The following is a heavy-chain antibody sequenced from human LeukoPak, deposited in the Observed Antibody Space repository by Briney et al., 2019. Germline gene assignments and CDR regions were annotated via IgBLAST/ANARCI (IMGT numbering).Heavy chain of an antibody. J-gene: IGHJ4*02. CDR1: GFTFGDYA. CDR2: IASETYGGTA. Sequence: GGSLRLSCTASGFTFGDYAMAWVRQAPGKGLEWVGFIASETYGGTAEYAASVKGRFTISRDDSKSIAYLQMNSLKTEDTAVYYCTRDQTPYYWGQGTLVTVSS. CDR3: TRDQTPYY. V-gene: IGHV3-49*04.